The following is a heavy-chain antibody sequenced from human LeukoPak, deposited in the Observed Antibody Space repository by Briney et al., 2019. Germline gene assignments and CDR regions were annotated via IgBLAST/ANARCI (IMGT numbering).Heavy chain of an antibody. J-gene: IGHJ3*02. V-gene: IGHV1-18*01. CDR1: GYTFTSYG. CDR3: ARDSVGATISFAFDI. CDR2: ISAYNGNT. Sequence: ASVKVSCKASGYTFTSYGISWVRQAPGQGLEWMGWISAYNGNTNYAQKLQGRVTMTTDTSTSTAYMELRSLRSEDTAVYYCARDSVGATISFAFDIWGQGTMVTVSS. D-gene: IGHD1-26*01.